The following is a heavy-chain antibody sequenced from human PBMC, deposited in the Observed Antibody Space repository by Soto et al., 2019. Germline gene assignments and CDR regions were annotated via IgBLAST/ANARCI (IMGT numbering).Heavy chain of an antibody. CDR1: GFTFNTYW. CDR3: ARDTGGRLDP. J-gene: IGHJ5*02. Sequence: GGSLRLSCAASGFTFNTYWMHWVRQAPGKGLVWVSRINSDGSSTSYADSVKGRFTISRDNAKNTLYLQMNRLRAEDTAVYSCARDTGGRLDPWGQGTLVTSPQ. D-gene: IGHD2-15*01. CDR2: INSDGSST. V-gene: IGHV3-74*01.